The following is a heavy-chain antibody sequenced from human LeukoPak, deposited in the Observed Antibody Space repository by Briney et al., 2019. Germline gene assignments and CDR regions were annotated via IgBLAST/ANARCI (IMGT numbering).Heavy chain of an antibody. CDR3: ARDLRVGYDYGDYDDS. J-gene: IGHJ3*01. D-gene: IGHD4-17*01. V-gene: IGHV3-21*01. CDR1: GFTFSSYS. CDR2: ISSSSYK. Sequence: GGSLRLSCAASGFTFSSYSMNWVRQAPGKGLEWVSSISSSSYKYYADSVKGRFTISRDNAKNSLYLQMNSLRAEDTAVYYCARDLRVGYDYGDYDDSWGQGTMVTVSS.